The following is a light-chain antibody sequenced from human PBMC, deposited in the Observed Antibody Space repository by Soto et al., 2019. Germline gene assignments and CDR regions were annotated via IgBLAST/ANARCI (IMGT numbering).Light chain of an antibody. Sequence: DIQMTQSPSTLSASVGDRVTITCRASQSITTYVNWYQQKLGKAPTLLIYAASSLQSWVPSRFSGSGSGTDFTLTISSLQPEDFSTYFFQQCYSSPRTFGQGTKVEI. CDR1: QSITTY. CDR2: AAS. V-gene: IGKV1-39*01. CDR3: QQCYSSPRT. J-gene: IGKJ1*01.